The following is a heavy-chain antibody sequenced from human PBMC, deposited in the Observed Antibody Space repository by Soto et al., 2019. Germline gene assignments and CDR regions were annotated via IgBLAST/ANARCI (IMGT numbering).Heavy chain of an antibody. V-gene: IGHV3-30-3*01. CDR1: GFTFSSYA. CDR3: ARGLSTRPPGGMDV. J-gene: IGHJ6*02. CDR2: ISYDGSNK. Sequence: QVQLVESGGGVVQPGRSLRLSCAASGFTFSSYAMHWVRQAPGKGLEWVAVISYDGSNKYYADSVKGRFTISRDNSKNTRYLQMNSLRAEDTAMYYGARGLSTRPPGGMDVWGQGTTVTVSS.